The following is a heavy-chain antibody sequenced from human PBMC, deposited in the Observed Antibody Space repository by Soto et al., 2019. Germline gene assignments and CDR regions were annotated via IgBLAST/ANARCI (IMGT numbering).Heavy chain of an antibody. J-gene: IGHJ4*02. Sequence: ASVKVSCKASGGTFSSYAISWVRQAPGQGLEWMGGIIPIFGTANYAQKFQGRVTITADESTSTAYMELSSLRSEDTAVYYCASEGNYDSSGYYGYWGQGTLVTVSS. CDR1: GGTFSSYA. CDR3: ASEGNYDSSGYYGY. D-gene: IGHD3-22*01. V-gene: IGHV1-69*13. CDR2: IIPIFGTA.